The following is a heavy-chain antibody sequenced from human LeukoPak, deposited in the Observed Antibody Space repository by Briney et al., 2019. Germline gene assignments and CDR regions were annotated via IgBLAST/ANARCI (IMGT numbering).Heavy chain of an antibody. CDR3: IRGGIQVSGIDAFDI. Sequence: GGSLRLSCAASGFTFSSYDMHWVRQAPGRGLAWVSAIGIAGDTYYPDSVKGRFTISRENAKNSMYLQMNSLKDGDTAVYYCIRGGIQVSGIDAFDIWGQGTMVTVSS. J-gene: IGHJ3*02. D-gene: IGHD5/OR15-5a*01. CDR1: GFTFSSYD. V-gene: IGHV3-13*01. CDR2: IGIAGDT.